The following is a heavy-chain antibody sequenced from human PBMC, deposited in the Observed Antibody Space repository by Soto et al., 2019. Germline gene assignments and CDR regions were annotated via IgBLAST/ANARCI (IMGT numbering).Heavy chain of an antibody. J-gene: IGHJ4*02. CDR1: RDTFTGYY. Sequence: ASVKVCSEASRDTFTGYYMHSPRHAPEQGLEWMGWINPNSGGTNYAQKFQGRVTMTRDTSISTAYMELSRLRSDDTAVYYCARVSEWWGDRKTRYYFDFWGQRTLVTVYS. D-gene: IGHD2-8*01. V-gene: IGHV1-2*02. CDR3: ARVSEWWGDRKTRYYFDF. CDR2: INPNSGGT.